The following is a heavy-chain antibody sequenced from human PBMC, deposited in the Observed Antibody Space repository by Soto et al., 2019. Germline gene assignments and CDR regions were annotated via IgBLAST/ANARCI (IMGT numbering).Heavy chain of an antibody. V-gene: IGHV3-9*01. CDR2: ISWNSGSI. D-gene: IGHD3-3*01. Sequence: GGSLRLSCAASGFTFDDYAMHWVRQAPGKGLEWVSGISWNSGSIGYADSVKGRFTISRDNAKNSLYLQMNSLRAEDTAVYYCARGGLDDFWSGYYPSGYYGMDVWGQGTTVTVSS. CDR3: ARGGLDDFWSGYYPSGYYGMDV. J-gene: IGHJ6*02. CDR1: GFTFDDYA.